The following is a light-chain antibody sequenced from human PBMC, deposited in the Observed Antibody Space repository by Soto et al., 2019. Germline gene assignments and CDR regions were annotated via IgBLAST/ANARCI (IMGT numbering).Light chain of an antibody. J-gene: IGLJ1*01. V-gene: IGLV2-14*01. CDR1: SSDVGDYNY. CDR3: SSYTSSSTYV. CDR2: EVN. Sequence: QSALTQPASVSGSPEQSITISCTGASSDVGDYNYVSWYQHHPGKAPKLLIYEVNNRPSGVSDRFSGSKSGNVASLTISWLQTEDEADYYCSSYTSSSTYVFGTGTKVTV.